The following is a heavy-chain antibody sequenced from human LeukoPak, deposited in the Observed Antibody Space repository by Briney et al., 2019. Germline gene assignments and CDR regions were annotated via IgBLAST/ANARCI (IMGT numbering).Heavy chain of an antibody. CDR2: IYHSGST. D-gene: IGHD3-10*01. CDR1: GGSFSDYY. Sequence: PSETLSLTCAAYGGSFSDYYWSWIRQPPGKGLEWIGEIYHSGSTNYNPSLKSRVTISVDTSKNQFSLKLSSVTAADTAVYYCARHYGSGSYYRVNYYYMDVWGKGTTVTVSS. CDR3: ARHYGSGSYYRVNYYYMDV. J-gene: IGHJ6*03. V-gene: IGHV4-34*01.